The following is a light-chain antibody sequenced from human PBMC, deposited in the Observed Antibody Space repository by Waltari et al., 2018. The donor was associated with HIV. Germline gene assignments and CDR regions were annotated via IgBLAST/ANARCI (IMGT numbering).Light chain of an antibody. V-gene: IGKV1-33*01. CDR1: QDITNY. J-gene: IGKJ2*03. CDR3: QQYDILYS. Sequence: DIQMTQSPSSLSASVGDRVTITCQESQDITNYLNWYQHKPGKAPKLLIYDASILEIGVASRFSGSGSGTEFTLTISSLQPEDIGTYYCQQYDILYSFGQGTKVELK. CDR2: DAS.